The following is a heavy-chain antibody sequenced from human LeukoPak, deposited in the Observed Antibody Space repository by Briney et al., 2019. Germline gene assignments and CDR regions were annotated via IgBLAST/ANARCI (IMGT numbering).Heavy chain of an antibody. V-gene: IGHV3-53*01. CDR1: GFTVSSNY. CDR2: IYSGGST. CDR3: ARALYSSGYFDY. Sequence: PGGSLRLSCAASGFTVSSNYMSWVRQAPGKGLEWGSVIYSGGSTYYADSVKGRFTISRDNSKNTLYLQMNSLRAEDTAVYYCARALYSSGYFDYWGKGTLVTVSS. J-gene: IGHJ4*02. D-gene: IGHD5-18*01.